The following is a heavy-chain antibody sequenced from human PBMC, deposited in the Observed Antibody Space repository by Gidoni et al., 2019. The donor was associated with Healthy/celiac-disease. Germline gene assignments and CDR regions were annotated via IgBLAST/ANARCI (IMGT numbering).Heavy chain of an antibody. CDR3: TTDEFYCSGGSCQRFDY. CDR2: IKSKTDGGTT. Sequence: EVQLVESGGGLVKPGGSLRLSCAASGFTFSNAWMSWVRQAPGKGLEWVGRIKSKTDGGTTDYAAPVKGRFTISRDDSKNTLYLQMNSLKTEDTAVYYCTTDEFYCSGGSCQRFDYWGQGTLVTVSS. CDR1: GFTFSNAW. D-gene: IGHD2-15*01. V-gene: IGHV3-15*01. J-gene: IGHJ4*02.